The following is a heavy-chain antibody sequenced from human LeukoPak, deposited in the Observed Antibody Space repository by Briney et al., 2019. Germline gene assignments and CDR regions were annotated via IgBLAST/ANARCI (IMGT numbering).Heavy chain of an antibody. CDR1: GFTCSTYN. Sequence: PGVSLRLSCADSGFTCSTYNMNWVRQAPGKGLEWVSSISGSSSYIYYADSVKGRFTISRDNSKNTLYLQMNSLRAEDTAVYYCAKGGYWFDPWGQGTLVTVSS. CDR3: AKGGYWFDP. V-gene: IGHV3-21*04. J-gene: IGHJ5*02. CDR2: ISGSSSYI.